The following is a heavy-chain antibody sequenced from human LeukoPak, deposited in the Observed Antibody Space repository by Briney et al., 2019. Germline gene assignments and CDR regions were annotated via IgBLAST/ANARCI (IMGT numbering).Heavy chain of an antibody. CDR3: ARQPWEGTAYYFDF. J-gene: IGHJ4*02. CDR2: IFYSGST. CDR1: GFTFSSYA. V-gene: IGHV4-59*01. D-gene: IGHD1-26*01. Sequence: PGGSLRLSCAASGFTFSSYAMSWVRQAPGKGLEWIGYIFYSGSTHYNPSLKSRVTMSVDTSKNQFSLKLTSVTAADTAVYFCARQPWEGTAYYFDFWGLGTLVTVSS.